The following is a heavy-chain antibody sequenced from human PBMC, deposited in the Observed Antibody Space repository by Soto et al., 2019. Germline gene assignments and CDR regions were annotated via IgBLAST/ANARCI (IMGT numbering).Heavy chain of an antibody. CDR1: GYTLTELS. CDR2: FDPEDGET. D-gene: IGHD3-22*01. J-gene: IGHJ3*02. Sequence: ASVKVSCKVSGYTLTELSMHWARQAPGKGLEWMGGFDPEDGETIYAQKFQGRVTMTEDTSTDTAYMELSSLRSEDTAVYYCATVSYYDSSGYPLVSYDIWGQGTMVTVSS. V-gene: IGHV1-24*01. CDR3: ATVSYYDSSGYPLVSYDI.